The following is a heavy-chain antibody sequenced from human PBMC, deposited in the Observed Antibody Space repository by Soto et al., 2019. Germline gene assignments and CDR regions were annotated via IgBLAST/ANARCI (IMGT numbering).Heavy chain of an antibody. Sequence: QLQLQESGPGLVKPSETLSLTCTVSGGSISSSSYYWGWIRQPPGKGLEWIGSIYYSGSTYYNPSLKSRVTISVDTSKNQFSLKLSSVTAADTAVYYWARLGSTRGAPSDYWGQGTLVTVSS. CDR2: IYYSGST. CDR3: ARLGSTRGAPSDY. V-gene: IGHV4-39*01. CDR1: GGSISSSSYY. D-gene: IGHD6-13*01. J-gene: IGHJ4*02.